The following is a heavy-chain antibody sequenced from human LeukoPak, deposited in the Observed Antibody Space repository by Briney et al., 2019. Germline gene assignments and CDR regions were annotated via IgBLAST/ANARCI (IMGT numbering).Heavy chain of an antibody. Sequence: GGSLRLSCSASGLTLSGYWMHWVRQIPGKGLVWVSRIDSDGSGTSYADSVKGRFTISRDDVKNMLYLQMNSLRVENTGLYYCSTVEHFWGQGTLVTVSS. CDR3: STVEHF. D-gene: IGHD1/OR15-1a*01. J-gene: IGHJ4*02. CDR2: IDSDGSGT. CDR1: GLTLSGYW. V-gene: IGHV3-74*01.